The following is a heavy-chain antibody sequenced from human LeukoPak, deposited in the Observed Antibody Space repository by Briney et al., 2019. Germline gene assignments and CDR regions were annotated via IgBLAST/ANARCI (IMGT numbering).Heavy chain of an antibody. CDR2: ISYDGSNK. D-gene: IGHD3-22*01. V-gene: IGHV3-30*18. J-gene: IGHJ4*02. CDR3: AKVLGPYYYDSSGYPY. Sequence: PGGSLRLSCAASGFPFSSYGMHWVRQAPGKGLEWVAVISYDGSNKYYADSVKGRFTISRDNSKNTLYLQMNSLRAEDTAVYYCAKVLGPYYYDSSGYPYWGQGTLVTVSS. CDR1: GFPFSSYG.